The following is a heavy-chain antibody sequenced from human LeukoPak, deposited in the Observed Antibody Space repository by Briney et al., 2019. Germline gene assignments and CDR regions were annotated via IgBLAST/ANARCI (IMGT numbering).Heavy chain of an antibody. CDR1: GYTFTSYG. D-gene: IGHD3-9*01. Sequence: ASVKVSCKASGYTFTSYGISWVRQAPGQGLEWMGWISAYNGNTNYAQKLQGRVTMTTDTSTSTAYMELRSLRSDATVVYYGAGDYVDYDILPVKDYWGQGTLVTVSS. V-gene: IGHV1-18*04. CDR3: AGDYVDYDILPVKDY. J-gene: IGHJ4*02. CDR2: ISAYNGNT.